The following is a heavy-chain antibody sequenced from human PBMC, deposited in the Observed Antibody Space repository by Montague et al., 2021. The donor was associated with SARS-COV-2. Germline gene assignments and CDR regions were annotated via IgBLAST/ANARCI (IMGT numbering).Heavy chain of an antibody. J-gene: IGHJ4*02. V-gene: IGHV4-61*02. CDR2: IYTSGST. CDR1: GGSISSGSYY. Sequence: TLSLTCTVSGGSISSGSYYWSWIRQPAGKGLEWIGRIYTSGSTNYNPSLKSRVTISVDTSKNQFSLKLSSVTAADTAVYYCARLLRWGLIATECYFDYWGQGTLVTVSS. CDR3: ARLLRWGLIATECYFDY. D-gene: IGHD6-25*01.